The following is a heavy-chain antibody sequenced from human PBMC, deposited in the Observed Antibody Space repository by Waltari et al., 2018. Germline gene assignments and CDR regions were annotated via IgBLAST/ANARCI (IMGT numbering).Heavy chain of an antibody. CDR3: AKSYYDSSGYLDY. V-gene: IGHV3-23*01. CDR2: ISGSGGST. Sequence: EVQLLESGGGLVQPGGSLRLSCAASGFTFSSYAMSWVRQAPGKGLAWVSAISGSGGSTYYADSVKGRFTISRDNSKNTLYLQMNSLRAEDTAVYYCAKSYYDSSGYLDYWGQGTLVTVSS. D-gene: IGHD3-22*01. J-gene: IGHJ4*02. CDR1: GFTFSSYA.